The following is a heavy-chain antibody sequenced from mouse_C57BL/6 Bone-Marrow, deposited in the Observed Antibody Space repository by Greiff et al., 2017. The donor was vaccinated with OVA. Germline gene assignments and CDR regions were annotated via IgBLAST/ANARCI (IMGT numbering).Heavy chain of an antibody. CDR2: LYPRDGST. CDR1: GYTFTSYD. D-gene: IGHD1-1*01. J-gene: IGHJ3*01. V-gene: IGHV1-85*01. CDR3: ARRNYGSSYLAY. Sequence: QVQLKESGPELVKPGASVKLSCKASGYTFTSYDINWVKQRPGQGLEWIGWLYPRDGSTKYNEKFKGKATLTVDTSSSTAYMELHSLTSEDSAVYFCARRNYGSSYLAYWGQGTLVTVSA.